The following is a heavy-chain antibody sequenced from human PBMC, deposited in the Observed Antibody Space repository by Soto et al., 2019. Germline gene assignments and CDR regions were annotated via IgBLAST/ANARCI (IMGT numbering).Heavy chain of an antibody. CDR2: IYWDDDK. Sequence: SCPTLLHPTQTLSLTCTFSGFSLSTSGVGVGWIRQPPGKALEWLALIYWDDDKRYSPSLKSRLTITKDTSKNQVVLTMTNMDPVDTATYYCAHMYYDFWSGYFDNWFDPWGQGTLVTVSS. CDR1: GFSLSTSGVG. V-gene: IGHV2-5*02. J-gene: IGHJ5*02. D-gene: IGHD3-3*01. CDR3: AHMYYDFWSGYFDNWFDP.